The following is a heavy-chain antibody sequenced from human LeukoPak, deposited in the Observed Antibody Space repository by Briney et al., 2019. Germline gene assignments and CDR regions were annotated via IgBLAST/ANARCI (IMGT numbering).Heavy chain of an antibody. CDR1: GFTFGDYA. V-gene: IGHV3-30-3*01. J-gene: IGHJ6*02. Sequence: GGSLRLSCTASGFTFGDYAMNWVRQAPGKGLEWVTVISYDGSNKYYADSVKGRFTISKDNSKNRLYLQMNSLRAEDTAVYYCARDRLADYYYYGMDVWGQGTTVTVSS. CDR3: ARDRLADYYYYGMDV. CDR2: ISYDGSNK. D-gene: IGHD6-6*01.